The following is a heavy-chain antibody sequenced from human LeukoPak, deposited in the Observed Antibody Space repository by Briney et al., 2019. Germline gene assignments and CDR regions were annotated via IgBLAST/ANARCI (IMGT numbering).Heavy chain of an antibody. CDR2: IKQDGSEK. CDR1: GFIVSSKY. Sequence: GGSLRLSCAASGFIVSSKYMSWVRQAPGKGLEWVANIKQDGSEKYYVDSVKGRFTISRDNAKNSLYLQMNSLRAEDTAVYYCATLQYHTDLFDYWGQGTTVTVSS. D-gene: IGHD4-11*01. V-gene: IGHV3-7*01. CDR3: ATLQYHTDLFDY. J-gene: IGHJ4*03.